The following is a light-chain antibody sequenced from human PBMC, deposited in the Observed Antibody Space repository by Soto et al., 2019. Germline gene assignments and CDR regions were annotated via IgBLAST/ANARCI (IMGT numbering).Light chain of an antibody. CDR1: QSVSSN. CDR3: QQYNNWPRT. J-gene: IGKJ1*01. V-gene: IGKV3D-15*01. CDR2: GAS. Sequence: IAVTQYPANLSLSPGERATLSCRASQSVSSNLAWYQQKPGQAPRLLIYGASTRATGIPARFSGSGSGTEFTLTISSLKYEDFAVYYCQQYNNWPRTFGQGTKVDIK.